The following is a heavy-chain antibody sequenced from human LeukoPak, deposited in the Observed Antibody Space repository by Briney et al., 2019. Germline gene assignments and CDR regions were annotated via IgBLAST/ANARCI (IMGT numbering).Heavy chain of an antibody. D-gene: IGHD5-12*01. V-gene: IGHV4-34*01. CDR2: INHSGST. J-gene: IGHJ4*02. CDR1: GGSFSGYY. Sequence: PSGTLSLTCAVYGGSFSGYYWSWIRQPPGKGLEWIGEINHSGSTNYNPSLKSRVTISVDTSKNQFSLKLSSVTAADTAVYYCAREEEGHIVATSDPYFDYWGQGTLVTVSS. CDR3: AREEEGHIVATSDPYFDY.